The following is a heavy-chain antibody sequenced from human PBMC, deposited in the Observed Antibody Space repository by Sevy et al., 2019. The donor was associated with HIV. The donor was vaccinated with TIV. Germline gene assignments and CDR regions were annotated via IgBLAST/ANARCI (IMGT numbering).Heavy chain of an antibody. CDR3: ARERIVADEGTQIDY. J-gene: IGHJ4*02. V-gene: IGHV4-31*03. CDR1: GGSISSGGYY. CDR2: IYYSGST. Sequence: SETLSLTCTVSGGSISSGGYYWSWIRQHPGKGLEWIGYIYYSGSTYYHPSLKSRVTISVDTSKNQFSLKLSSVTAADSAVYYCARERIVADEGTQIDYWGQGTLVTVSS. D-gene: IGHD3-22*01.